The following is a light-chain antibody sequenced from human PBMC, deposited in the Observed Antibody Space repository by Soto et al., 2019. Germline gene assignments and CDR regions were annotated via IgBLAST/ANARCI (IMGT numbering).Light chain of an antibody. CDR2: GAS. Sequence: DIFLTQSPFTLSLSPLEIATLSCRGSQSVSSSYLAWYQQKPGQAPRLLIYGASSRATGIPDRFSGSGSGTDFTLTISSLQSEDFAVYYCQQYNDWPRTFGQGTKVDIK. J-gene: IGKJ1*01. CDR3: QQYNDWPRT. V-gene: IGKV3-20*01. CDR1: QSVSSSY.